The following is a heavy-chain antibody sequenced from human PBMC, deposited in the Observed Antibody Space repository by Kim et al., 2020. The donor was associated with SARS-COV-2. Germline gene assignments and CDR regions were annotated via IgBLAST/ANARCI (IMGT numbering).Heavy chain of an antibody. D-gene: IGHD4-4*01. J-gene: IGHJ4*02. Sequence: SPSFQGQVTISADKSISPAYLQWSSLKASDTAMYYCARRIDYTPLDYFDYWGQGTLVTVSS. CDR3: ARRIDYTPLDYFDY. V-gene: IGHV5-51*01.